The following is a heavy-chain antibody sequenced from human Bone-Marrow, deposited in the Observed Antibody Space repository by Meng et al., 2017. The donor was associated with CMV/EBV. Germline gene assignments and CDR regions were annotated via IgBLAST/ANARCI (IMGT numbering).Heavy chain of an antibody. J-gene: IGHJ4*02. D-gene: IGHD3-10*01. CDR2: INWNGGHT. V-gene: IGHV3-20*04. CDR1: GFNFDDYG. CDR3: ARRGDYSLDY. Sequence: GESLKISCAATGFNFDDYGMSWVRQGPGKGLEWVSGINWNGGHTDYTDSVKGRFTISRDNAKNSLYLQMNSLRAEDTALYYCARRGDYSLDYWGQGTLVTVSS.